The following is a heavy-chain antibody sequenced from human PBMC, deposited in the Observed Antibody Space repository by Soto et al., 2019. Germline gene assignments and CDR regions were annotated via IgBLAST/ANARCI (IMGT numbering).Heavy chain of an antibody. V-gene: IGHV3-7*05. CDR3: TRDANYRDDSAYYDVFDI. CDR2: IREDGSQE. CDR1: GFSFGSDW. Sequence: DVQLTESGGGLVQPGGSLRLSCGASGFSFGSDWMAWVRQAPGKGREWVANIREDGSQEHYADSVRGRFSVSRDNAKDSLYLQMNSLRLEDTAVYYCTRDANYRDDSAYYDVFDIWGQGTMVTVSS. D-gene: IGHD3-16*01. J-gene: IGHJ3*02.